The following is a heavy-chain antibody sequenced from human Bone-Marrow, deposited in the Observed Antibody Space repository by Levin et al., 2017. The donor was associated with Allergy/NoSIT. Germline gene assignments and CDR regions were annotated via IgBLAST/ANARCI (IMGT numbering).Heavy chain of an antibody. D-gene: IGHD2-15*01. V-gene: IGHV3-30*04. CDR3: ARAAYCNGDKCFYNGMDV. CDR1: GFTFSPYA. CDR2: ISYDGNTK. J-gene: IGHJ6*02. Sequence: GESLKISCAASGFTFSPYAMHWVRQAPGKGLDWVAVISYDGNTKYYADSVMGRFTISRDNSKNTLFLQMNSLRVEDTAVYYCARAAYCNGDKCFYNGMDVWGQGTTVTVSS.